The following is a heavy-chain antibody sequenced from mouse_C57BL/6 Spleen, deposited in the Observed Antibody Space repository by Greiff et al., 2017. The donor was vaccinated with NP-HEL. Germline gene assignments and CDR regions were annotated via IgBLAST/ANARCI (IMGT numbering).Heavy chain of an antibody. V-gene: IGHV1-59*01. Sequence: VQLQQSGAELVRPGTSVKLSCKASGYTFTSYWMHWVKQRPGQGLEWIGVIDPSDSYTNYNQKFKGKATLTVDTSSSTAYMQLSSLTSEDSAVYYCASEYGCRDWYFDVWGTGTTVTVSS. CDR3: ASEYGCRDWYFDV. CDR2: IDPSDSYT. J-gene: IGHJ1*03. D-gene: IGHD2-10*02. CDR1: GYTFTSYW.